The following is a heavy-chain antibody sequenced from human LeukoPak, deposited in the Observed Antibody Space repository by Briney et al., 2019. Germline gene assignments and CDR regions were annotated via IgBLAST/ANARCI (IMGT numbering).Heavy chain of an antibody. Sequence: ASVKVSCKASGYTFTSYDINWVRQATGQGLEWMGWMNPNSGNTGYAQKFQGRVTITRNTSISTAYMELSSLRSEDTAVYYCARGQEHYDFWSGFYYYYYYMDVWGKGTTVTVSS. CDR2: MNPNSGNT. V-gene: IGHV1-8*03. CDR1: GYTFTSYD. CDR3: ARGQEHYDFWSGFYYYYYYMDV. J-gene: IGHJ6*03. D-gene: IGHD3-3*01.